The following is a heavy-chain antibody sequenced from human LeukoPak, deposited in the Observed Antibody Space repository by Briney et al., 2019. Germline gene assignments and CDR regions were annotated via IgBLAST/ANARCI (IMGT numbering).Heavy chain of an antibody. CDR1: GGSISSYY. D-gene: IGHD5-24*01. CDR2: IYYSGST. Sequence: SETLSLTCTVSGGSISSYYWSWIRQPPGKGLEWIGYIYYSGSTNYNPSLKSRVTISVDTSKSQSSLKLSSVTAADTAVYYCARAGRDGYTFDYWGQGTLVTVSS. CDR3: ARAGRDGYTFDY. J-gene: IGHJ4*02. V-gene: IGHV4-59*08.